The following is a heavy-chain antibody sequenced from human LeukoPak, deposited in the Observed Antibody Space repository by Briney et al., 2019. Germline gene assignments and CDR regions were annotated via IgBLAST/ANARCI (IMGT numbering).Heavy chain of an antibody. CDR3: AREEWFNWFDP. D-gene: IGHD3-3*01. CDR2: IYYSGST. V-gene: IGHV4-39*01. CDR1: GGSISSSSYY. Sequence: SETLSLTCTVSGGSISSSSYYWGWIRQPPGKGLEWIGSIYYSGSTYYNPSLKSRVTISVDTSKNQFSLKLSSVTAADTAVYYCAREEWFNWFDPWGQGTLVTVSS. J-gene: IGHJ5*02.